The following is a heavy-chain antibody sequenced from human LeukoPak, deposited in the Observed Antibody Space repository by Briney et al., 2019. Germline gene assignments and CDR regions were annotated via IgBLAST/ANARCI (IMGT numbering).Heavy chain of an antibody. J-gene: IGHJ4*02. CDR2: ISYDGSNK. Sequence: GGSLRLSCAASGFTFSSYGMHWVRQAPGKGLEWVAVISYDGSNKYYADSVKGRFTISRDNAKNTLYLQMNNLRAEDTAVYYCARGRYYFEYWGQGTLVTVSS. CDR1: GFTFSSYG. V-gene: IGHV3-30*03. CDR3: ARGRYYFEY. D-gene: IGHD4-17*01.